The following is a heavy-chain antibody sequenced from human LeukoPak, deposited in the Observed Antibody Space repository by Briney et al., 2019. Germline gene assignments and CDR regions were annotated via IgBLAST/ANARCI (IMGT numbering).Heavy chain of an antibody. D-gene: IGHD3-10*01. CDR1: GFIFTSHS. CDR2: IDSSSSSI. CDR3: ARGNGPGSFIIYY. Sequence: GGSLRLSCAASGFIFTSHSMNWVRQAPGKGLEWVSFIDSSSSSIHYADSVRGRFTISRDNAKNLLYLQMNSLRAEDTAEYFCARGNGPGSFIIYYWGQGTLVAASS. J-gene: IGHJ4*02. V-gene: IGHV3-48*01.